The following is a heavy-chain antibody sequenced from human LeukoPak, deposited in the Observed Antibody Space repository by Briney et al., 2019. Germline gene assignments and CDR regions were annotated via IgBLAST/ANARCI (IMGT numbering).Heavy chain of an antibody. CDR2: IRYDGSDK. V-gene: IGHV3-30*02. CDR3: AKDPVGATVSADY. Sequence: GGSLRLSCAASGFTFSSYAMHWVRQAPGKGPEWVAFIRYDGSDKYYVDSVKDRFTISRDNSKNTVYLQMNSLRTEDTAVYHCAKDPVGATVSADYWGQGTLVTVSS. J-gene: IGHJ4*02. CDR1: GFTFSSYA. D-gene: IGHD1-26*01.